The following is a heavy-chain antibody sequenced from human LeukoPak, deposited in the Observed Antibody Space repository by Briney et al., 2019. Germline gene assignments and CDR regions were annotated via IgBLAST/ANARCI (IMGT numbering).Heavy chain of an antibody. CDR3: AKIHFFDSGSPDY. D-gene: IGHD3-10*01. V-gene: IGHV3-23*01. Sequence: GGSLRLSCSASGFTFSSYTMNWVRQAPGKGLEWVSGISDSGGTTYYTDSVKGRFTISRHNSKNTLYLQMNSLRAEDTAVYFCAKIHFFDSGSPDYWGQGTLVTVSS. J-gene: IGHJ4*02. CDR2: ISDSGGTT. CDR1: GFTFSSYT.